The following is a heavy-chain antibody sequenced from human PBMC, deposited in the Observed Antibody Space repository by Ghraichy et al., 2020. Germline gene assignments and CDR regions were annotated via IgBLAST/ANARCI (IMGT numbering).Heavy chain of an antibody. CDR3: ARDPGQLLVWVDS. Sequence: ASVKVSCNASGYNFTGHFMHWVRQAPGQGLEWMGWINPKSGGTNYGQEFQGRVTMTRDTSISTAYMELSRLRSDDTAVYFCARDPGQLLVWVDSWGQGTLVTVSS. CDR2: INPKSGGT. D-gene: IGHD6-13*01. V-gene: IGHV1-2*02. J-gene: IGHJ4*02. CDR1: GYNFTGHF.